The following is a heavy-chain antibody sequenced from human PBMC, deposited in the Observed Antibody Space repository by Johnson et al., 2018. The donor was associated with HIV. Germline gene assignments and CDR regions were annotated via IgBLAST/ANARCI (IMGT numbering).Heavy chain of an antibody. CDR3: ARASCPGDICHSFDI. CDR2: IGTAGDT. CDR1: GFTFSSYA. J-gene: IGHJ3*02. Sequence: VQPGGSLRLSCAASGFTFSSYAMHWVRQATGKGLEWVSAIGTAGDTYYPGSVKGRFTISRENAKNSLYLQMNSLRVEDTAVYYCARASCPGDICHSFDIWGQGTMLTVS. D-gene: IGHD2-8*02. V-gene: IGHV3-13*01.